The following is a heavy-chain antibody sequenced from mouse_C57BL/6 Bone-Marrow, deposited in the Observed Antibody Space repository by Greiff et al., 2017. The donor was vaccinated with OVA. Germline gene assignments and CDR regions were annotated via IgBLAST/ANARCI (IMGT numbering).Heavy chain of an antibody. Sequence: EVKLMESGGGLVKPGGSLKLSCAASGFTFSSYAMSWVRQTPEKRLEWVATISDGGSYTYYPDNVKGRFTISRDNAKNNLYLQMSHLKSEDTAMYYCARGVTWFAYWGQGTLVTVSA. J-gene: IGHJ3*01. CDR2: ISDGGSYT. CDR3: ARGVTWFAY. CDR1: GFTFSSYA. D-gene: IGHD2-1*01. V-gene: IGHV5-4*03.